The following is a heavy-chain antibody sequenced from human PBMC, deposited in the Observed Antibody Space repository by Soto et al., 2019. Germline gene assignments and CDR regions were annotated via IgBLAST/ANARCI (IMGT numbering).Heavy chain of an antibody. Sequence: VQLLESGGGLVQPGGSLRLSCTTSGFTFNDYAMSWVRQAPGKGLGWVSTISGGGGSTFYADSVRGRFTISRDNSKNTVSLQVNSLRAEDTAVYYCAKPSGLATAGSAFDYWGQGTLVTVSS. CDR3: AKPSGLATAGSAFDY. CDR1: GFTFNDYA. J-gene: IGHJ4*02. D-gene: IGHD6-13*01. V-gene: IGHV3-23*01. CDR2: ISGGGGST.